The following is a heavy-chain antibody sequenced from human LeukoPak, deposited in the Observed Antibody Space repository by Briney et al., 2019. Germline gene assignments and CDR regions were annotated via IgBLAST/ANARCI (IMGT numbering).Heavy chain of an antibody. V-gene: IGHV4-34*01. CDR2: IDNRGST. D-gene: IGHD3-10*01. Sequence: PSETLSLTCTVSGGSFNFYFWHWIRQPPGKGLEWIGEIDNRGSTNYTPSLRGRVIVSVDTSRNDVSLKLTSVTAADTAVYYCARDSDSGFQWGQGTLVTVSS. CDR3: ARDSDSGFQ. CDR1: GGSFNFYF. J-gene: IGHJ1*01.